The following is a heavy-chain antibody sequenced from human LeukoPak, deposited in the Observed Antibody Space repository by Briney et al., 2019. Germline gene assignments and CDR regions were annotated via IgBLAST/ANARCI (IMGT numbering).Heavy chain of an antibody. CDR1: GFTFSSYW. Sequence: GGSLRLSCAASGFTFSSYWMHWVRQGPGKGLVWVSRINSEGSSTSYADSVKGRFTISRDNAQNSLYLHMTSLRAEDTAVYYCARELRTFDSWGQGTLVTVSS. V-gene: IGHV3-74*01. D-gene: IGHD3-16*01. CDR3: ARELRTFDS. J-gene: IGHJ4*02. CDR2: INSEGSST.